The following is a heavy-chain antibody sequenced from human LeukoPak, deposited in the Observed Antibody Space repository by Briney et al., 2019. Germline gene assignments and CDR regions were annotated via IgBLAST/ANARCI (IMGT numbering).Heavy chain of an antibody. J-gene: IGHJ5*02. D-gene: IGHD6-19*01. Sequence: SETLSLTCAVSGGSISSGGYSWSWIRQPPGKGLEWIGYIYHSGSTYYNPSLKSRVTISVDRSKNQFSLKLSSVTAADTAVYYCASLMALEWQWLVDGKENWFDPWGQGTLVTVSS. V-gene: IGHV4-30-2*02. CDR2: IYHSGST. CDR3: ASLMALEWQWLVDGKENWFDP. CDR1: GGSISSGGYS.